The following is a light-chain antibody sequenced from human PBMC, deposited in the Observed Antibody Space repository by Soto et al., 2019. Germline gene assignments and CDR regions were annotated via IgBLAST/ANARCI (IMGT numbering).Light chain of an antibody. J-gene: IGKJ1*01. CDR3: QQYGDSPWT. CDR2: GTSSGTP. Sequence: EIVLTQSPGTLSSSPGERATLSCRASQSVSSKYLAWYQQKPGQAPRLLIYGTSSGTPSRATGIPDRFSGSGSGTDFALTISGLEPEDFAVYYCQQYGDSPWTFGQGTKVEIK. V-gene: IGKV3-20*01. CDR1: QSVSSKY.